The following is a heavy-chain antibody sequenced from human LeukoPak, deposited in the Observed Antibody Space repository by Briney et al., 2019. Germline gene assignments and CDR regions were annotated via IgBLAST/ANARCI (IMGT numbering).Heavy chain of an antibody. D-gene: IGHD3-22*01. CDR2: IYYSGST. V-gene: IGHV4-31*03. CDR1: GGSISSGGYY. CDR3: AREVYYYDSSGRGYYFDY. Sequence: SETLSLTCTVSGGSISSGGYYWSWIRQHPGTGLEWIGYIYYSGSTYYNPSLKSRVTISVDTSKNQFSLKLSSVTAADTAVYYCAREVYYYDSSGRGYYFDYWGQGTLVTVSS. J-gene: IGHJ4*02.